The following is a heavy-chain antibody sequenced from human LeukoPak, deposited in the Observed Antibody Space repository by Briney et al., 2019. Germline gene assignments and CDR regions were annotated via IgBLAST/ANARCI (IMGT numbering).Heavy chain of an antibody. J-gene: IGHJ4*02. CDR3: ARDVVVVVATDSNFDY. V-gene: IGHV3-21*01. CDR1: GFTFSRHN. D-gene: IGHD2-15*01. CDR2: ISTSSSY. Sequence: GGSLRLSCAASGFTFSRHNMNWVRQAPGKGLEWVSSISTSSSYYADSVKGRFTISRDNAKNSLYLQMNSLRPEDTAVYYCARDVVVVVATDSNFDYWGQGTLVTVSS.